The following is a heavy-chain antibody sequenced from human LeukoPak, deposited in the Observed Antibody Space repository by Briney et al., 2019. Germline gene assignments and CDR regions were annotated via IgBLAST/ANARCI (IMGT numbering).Heavy chain of an antibody. CDR2: INYSGST. Sequence: PSETLSLTCTVSGGSISTYYWSWIRQAPGKGLEWIGYINYSGSTDYNPSLKSRVTISVDTSENQLSLKMRSVTAADTAVYYCAREYSSFEYWGQGTLVTVSS. CDR3: AREYSSFEY. D-gene: IGHD6-13*01. V-gene: IGHV4-59*01. CDR1: GGSISTYY. J-gene: IGHJ4*02.